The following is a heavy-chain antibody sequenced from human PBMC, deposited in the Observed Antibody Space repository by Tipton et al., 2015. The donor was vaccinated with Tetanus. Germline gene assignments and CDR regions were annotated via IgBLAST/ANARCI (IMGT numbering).Heavy chain of an antibody. J-gene: IGHJ4*02. CDR2: IIPIFDTT. D-gene: IGHD2-15*01. Sequence: QSGAEVKKPGSSVKVSCKASGGTFSTYGISWVRQAPGQGLEWMGGIIPIFDTTNYAQKFQGRVTISADKSTSTAYMELSSLRSDDTAVYYCTTPARYCSGGSCYLALDYWGQGPLVTVSS. CDR3: TTPARYCSGGSCYLALDY. CDR1: GGTFSTYG. V-gene: IGHV1-69*06.